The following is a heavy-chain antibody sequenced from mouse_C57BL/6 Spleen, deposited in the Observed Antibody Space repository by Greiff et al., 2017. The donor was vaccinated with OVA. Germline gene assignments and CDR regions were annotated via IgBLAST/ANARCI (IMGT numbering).Heavy chain of an antibody. Sequence: QVQLKQSGAELVRPGASVTLSCKASGYTFTDYEMHWVKQTPVHGLEWIGAIDPETGGTAYNQKFKGKAILTADKSSSTAYMELRSLTSEDSAVYYCTRPYSNSFFAYWGQGTLVTVSA. CDR2: IDPETGGT. CDR3: TRPYSNSFFAY. V-gene: IGHV1-15*01. D-gene: IGHD2-5*01. J-gene: IGHJ3*01. CDR1: GYTFTDYE.